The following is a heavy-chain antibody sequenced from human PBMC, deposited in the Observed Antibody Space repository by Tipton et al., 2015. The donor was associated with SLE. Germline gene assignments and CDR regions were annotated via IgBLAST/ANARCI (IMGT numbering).Heavy chain of an antibody. Sequence: TLSLTCTVSGGSIGNNYWNWIRQSTGKGLEWIGRFYTDGSTRHKPSLESRLSPSFESRVTMSVDPSKNQFSLKLTSVTAADTAVYYCARRSITPYFDYWGQGTLVTVSS. J-gene: IGHJ4*02. CDR2: FYTDGST. V-gene: IGHV4-4*07. CDR1: GGSIGNNY. CDR3: ARRSITPYFDY. D-gene: IGHD2/OR15-2a*01.